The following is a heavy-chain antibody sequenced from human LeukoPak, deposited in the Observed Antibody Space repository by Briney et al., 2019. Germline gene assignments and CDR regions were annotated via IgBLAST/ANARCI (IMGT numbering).Heavy chain of an antibody. CDR3: ARTVTGRNDN. V-gene: IGHV3-21*01. J-gene: IGHJ4*02. CDR1: GFTFSAYN. Sequence: GGSLRLSCAASGFTFSAYNMNWVRPAPGKGLEWVSCISSSSSYIYYADSVKGRFTISRDNAKNSLYLQMNSLRAEDTAVYYCARTVTGRNDNWGQGTLVTVSS. CDR2: ISSSSSYI. D-gene: IGHD3-9*01.